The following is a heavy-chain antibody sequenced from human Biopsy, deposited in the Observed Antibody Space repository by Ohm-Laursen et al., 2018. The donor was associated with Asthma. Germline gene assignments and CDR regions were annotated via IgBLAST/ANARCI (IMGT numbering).Heavy chain of an antibody. CDR3: AGFCSGGNCPDH. CDR1: GGSINIGDYY. V-gene: IGHV4-30-4*02. D-gene: IGHD2-15*01. CDR2: IYYSGST. Sequence: SDTLSLTCTVSGGSINIGDYYWSWIRQLPVKGLEWIGYIYYSGSTYSNPSLKSRVTISVDTSKKQISLRLSSVIAADTAVYYCAGFCSGGNCPDHWGQGTLVTVSS. J-gene: IGHJ4*02.